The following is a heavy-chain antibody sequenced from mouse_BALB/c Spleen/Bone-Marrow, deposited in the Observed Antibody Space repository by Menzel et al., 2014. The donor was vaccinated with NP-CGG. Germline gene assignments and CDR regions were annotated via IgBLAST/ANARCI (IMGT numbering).Heavy chain of an antibody. V-gene: IGHV1-77*01. CDR2: IYPGSGNT. Sequence: VQLQQSGAELARPGASVKLSCKASGYTFTDYYINWVKQRTGQGLEWIGEIYPGSGNTYYNEKFKGKATLTADKSSSTAYMQLSSLTSEDPAVYFCAKGGYGSSYVRYYAMDYWGQGTSVTVSS. J-gene: IGHJ4*01. CDR3: AKGGYGSSYVRYYAMDY. D-gene: IGHD1-1*01. CDR1: GYTFTDYY.